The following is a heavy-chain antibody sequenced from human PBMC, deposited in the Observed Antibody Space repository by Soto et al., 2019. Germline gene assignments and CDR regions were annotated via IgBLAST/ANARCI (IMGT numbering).Heavy chain of an antibody. CDR3: ARELGYDDFLYGMDG. D-gene: IGHD3-3*01. CDR2: IIPIFGTA. CDR1: GGTFSSYA. Sequence: QVQLVQSGAEVKKPGSSVKVSCKASGGTFSSYAISWVRQAPGQGLEWMGGIIPIFGTANYAQKFQGRVTSTADESTSTADRELSSLRSEDTAVDYCARELGYDDFLYGMDGWGQGTTVTVSS. V-gene: IGHV1-69*01. J-gene: IGHJ6*02.